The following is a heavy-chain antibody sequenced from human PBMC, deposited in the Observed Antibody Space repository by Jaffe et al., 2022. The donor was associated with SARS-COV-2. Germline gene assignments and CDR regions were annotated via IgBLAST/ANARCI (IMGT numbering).Heavy chain of an antibody. Sequence: QVQLQQWGAGLLKPSETLSLTCAVYGGSFSGYYWSWIRQPPGKGLEWIGEINHSGSTNYNPSLKSRVTISVDTSKNQFSLKLSSVTAADTAVYYCARCSGWYCYFDYWGQGTLVTVSS. CDR2: INHSGST. CDR1: GGSFSGYY. V-gene: IGHV4-34*01. CDR3: ARCSGWYCYFDY. J-gene: IGHJ4*02. D-gene: IGHD6-19*01.